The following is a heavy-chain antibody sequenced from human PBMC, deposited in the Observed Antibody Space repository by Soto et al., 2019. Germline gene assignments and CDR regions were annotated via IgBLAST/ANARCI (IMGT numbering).Heavy chain of an antibody. D-gene: IGHD5-18*01. CDR1: GFTFSSYW. V-gene: IGHV3-74*01. CDR3: ASRAVTYYYYGMDV. CDR2: INSDGSSK. J-gene: IGHJ6*02. Sequence: GGSLRLSCAASGFTFSSYWMSWVRPAPGKGLVWVSRINSDGSSKSYADSVKGRFTISRDNAKNTLYLQMNSLRAEDTAVYYCASRAVTYYYYGMDVWGQGTTVTVSS.